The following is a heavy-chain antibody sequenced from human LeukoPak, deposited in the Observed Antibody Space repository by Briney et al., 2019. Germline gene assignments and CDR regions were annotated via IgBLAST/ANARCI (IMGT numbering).Heavy chain of an antibody. CDR2: IYYCGST. CDR1: GGSISSYY. CDR3: ARAAAWSENYYWYFDL. Sequence: PSETLSLTCPVSGGSISSYYWSWIRQPPWKGLEWIGYIYYCGSTNYNPSLKSRVTISVDTYKNQFSLKLSSVTAADTAVYYCARAAAWSENYYWYFDLWGRGTLVTVSS. J-gene: IGHJ2*01. V-gene: IGHV4-59*01. D-gene: IGHD1-7*01.